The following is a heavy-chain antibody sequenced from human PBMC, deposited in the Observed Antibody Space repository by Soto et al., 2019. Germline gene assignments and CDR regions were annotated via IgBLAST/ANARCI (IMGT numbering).Heavy chain of an antibody. D-gene: IGHD6-19*01. CDR2: ISSSGSTI. CDR1: GFTFSDYY. V-gene: IGHV3-11*01. J-gene: IGHJ4*02. CDR3: AGGHHNSAWYGTFGY. Sequence: PGGSLRLSCAASGFTFSDYYMSWIRQAPGKGLEWVSYISSSGSTIYYADSVKGRFTISRDNAKNSLYLQMNSLRAEDTAVYHCAGGHHNSAWYGTFGYWGQGAEVTVFS.